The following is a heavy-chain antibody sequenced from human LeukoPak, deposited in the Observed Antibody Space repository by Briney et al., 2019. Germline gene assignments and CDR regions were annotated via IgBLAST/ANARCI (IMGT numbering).Heavy chain of an antibody. V-gene: IGHV4-30-4*07. J-gene: IGHJ4*02. CDR2: IYHSGSA. D-gene: IGHD4-11*01. CDR1: GGSISSGPYS. Sequence: SQTLSLTCTVSGGSISSGPYSWAWIRQPLGKGLEWIGYIYHSGSASYNPSLMSRLTISVDTSKNQFSLKLSSVTAADTAVYYCARDRASNNWGQGTLVTVSS. CDR3: ARDRASNN.